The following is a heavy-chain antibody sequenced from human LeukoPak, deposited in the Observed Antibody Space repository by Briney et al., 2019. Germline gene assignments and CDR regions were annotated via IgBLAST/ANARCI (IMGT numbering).Heavy chain of an antibody. J-gene: IGHJ4*02. D-gene: IGHD1-26*01. CDR3: AKEDASYFPLFPALAYFDY. CDR2: ISYDGSNK. CDR1: GFTFSSYG. Sequence: GGSLRLSCAASGFTFSSYGMHWVRQAPGKGLEWVAVISYDGSNKYYADSVKGRFTISRDNSKNTLYLQMNSLRAEDTAVYYCAKEDASYFPLFPALAYFDYWGQGTLVTVSS. V-gene: IGHV3-30*18.